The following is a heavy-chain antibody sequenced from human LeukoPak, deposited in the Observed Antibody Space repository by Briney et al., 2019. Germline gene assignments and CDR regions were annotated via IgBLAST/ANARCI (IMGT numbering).Heavy chain of an antibody. D-gene: IGHD6-13*01. V-gene: IGHV1-2*06. CDR1: GYTFTGYY. J-gene: IGHJ5*02. CDR3: ARARQQLLNWFDP. Sequence: ASVKVSCKASGYTFTGYYMHWMRQAPGQGLEWMGRINPNSGGTNYAQKFQGRVTMTRDTSISTAYMELSRLRSDDTAVYYCARARQQLLNWFDPWGQGTLVTVSS. CDR2: INPNSGGT.